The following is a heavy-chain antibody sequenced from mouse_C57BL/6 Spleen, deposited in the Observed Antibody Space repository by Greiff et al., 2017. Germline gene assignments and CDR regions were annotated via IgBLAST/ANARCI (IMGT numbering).Heavy chain of an antibody. CDR1: GYTFTSYW. J-gene: IGHJ4*01. V-gene: IGHV1-69*02. D-gene: IGHD1-1*01. CDR3: ARPTVVAYYYAMDY. Sequence: QVQLQQPGAELVKPGASVKLSCKASGYTFTSYWMHCLKQRPGRGLEWIGEIDPSDSYTNYNQKFKGKATLTVDTSSSTAYMQLSSLTSEDSAVYYCARPTVVAYYYAMDYWGQGTSVTVSS. CDR2: IDPSDSYT.